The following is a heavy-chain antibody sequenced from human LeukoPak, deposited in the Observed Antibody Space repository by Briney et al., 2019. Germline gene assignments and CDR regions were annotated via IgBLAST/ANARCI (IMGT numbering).Heavy chain of an antibody. Sequence: ASVKVSCKASGGTFSSYAISWVRQAPGQGLEWMGGIIPIFGTANYAQKFQGRVTITTDESTSTAYMELSSLRSEDTAVYYCARGIRWELGHFDYWGQGTLVTVSS. J-gene: IGHJ4*02. D-gene: IGHD1-26*01. V-gene: IGHV1-69*05. CDR3: ARGIRWELGHFDY. CDR2: IIPIFGTA. CDR1: GGTFSSYA.